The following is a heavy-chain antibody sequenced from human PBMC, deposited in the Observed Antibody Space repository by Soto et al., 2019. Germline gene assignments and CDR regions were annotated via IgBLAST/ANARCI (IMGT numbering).Heavy chain of an antibody. CDR1: GFTFSSYA. CDR2: ISGSDDST. D-gene: IGHD6-6*01. Sequence: EVQLLESGGGLVQPGESLRLSCEASGFTFSSYAMSWVRQAPGKGLEWVSVISGSDDSTYYADSVKGRFTISRDNSKNTLYLQMNGLRAEDTAVCDCAKRSSSATFDYWGQGTLVTVSS. CDR3: AKRSSSATFDY. V-gene: IGHV3-23*01. J-gene: IGHJ4*02.